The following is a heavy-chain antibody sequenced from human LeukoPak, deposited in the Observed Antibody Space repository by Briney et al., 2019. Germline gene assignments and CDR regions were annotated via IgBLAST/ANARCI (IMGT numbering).Heavy chain of an antibody. V-gene: IGHV3-33*01. CDR1: GFTFSSYG. Sequence: GGSLRLSCAASGFTFSSYGMHWVRQAPGKGLEWVAVIWYDGSNKYYADSMKGRFTISRDNSKNTLYLQMNSLRAEDTAVYYCARMAVAGFIDYWGQGTLVTVSS. CDR3: ARMAVAGFIDY. CDR2: IWYDGSNK. J-gene: IGHJ4*02. D-gene: IGHD6-19*01.